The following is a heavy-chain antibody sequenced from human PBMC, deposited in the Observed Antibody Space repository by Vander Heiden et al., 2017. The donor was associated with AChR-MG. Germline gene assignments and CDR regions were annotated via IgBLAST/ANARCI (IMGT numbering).Heavy chain of an antibody. CDR3: ARTNSHSWNRGLAFFDS. CDR1: GGSLEPTSNH. Sequence: QVQLQESGPGLVEPSQSLTLTCTVPGGSLEPTSNHWSLTRPDTETGMEWIGYVTRGGTAYYNPSLRNRATIAIDESKNQFFLELTSVTAADTSRYYCARTNSHSWNRGLAFFDSWGQGVQVTVSS. CDR2: VTRGGTA. J-gene: IGHJ5*01. V-gene: IGHV4-31*03. D-gene: IGHD1-1*01.